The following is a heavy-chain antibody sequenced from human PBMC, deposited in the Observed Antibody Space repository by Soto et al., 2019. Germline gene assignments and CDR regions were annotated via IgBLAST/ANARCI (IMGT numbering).Heavy chain of an antibody. J-gene: IGHJ6*02. CDR1: GYTFTSYG. D-gene: IGHD2-15*01. V-gene: IGHV1-18*01. CDR2: ISAYNGNT. Sequence: QVQLEQSGAEVKKPGASVKVSCKASGYTFTSYGISWVRQAPGQGLEWMGWISAYNGNTNYAQKLQGRVTMTTDTSTSTAYMELRSLRSDDTAVYYCARDYTVVMAAGPVHYGMDVWGQGTTVTVSS. CDR3: ARDYTVVMAAGPVHYGMDV.